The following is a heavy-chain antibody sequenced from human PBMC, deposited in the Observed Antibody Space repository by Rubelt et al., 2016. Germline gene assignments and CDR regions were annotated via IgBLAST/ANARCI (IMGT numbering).Heavy chain of an antibody. CDR1: GGSFSGYY. J-gene: IGHJ6*02. D-gene: IGHD2-2*01. Sequence: QVQLQQWGAGLLKPSETLSLTCAVYGGSFSGYYWSWIRQPPGKGLEWIGEINHSGSTNYNPSLKSRVTRSVDTSKNQFALKLSSVTAADTAVYSCARDFGSSTSCYYGVCYYGMDVWGQGTTVTVSS. V-gene: IGHV4-34*01. CDR3: ARDFGSSTSCYYGVCYYGMDV. CDR2: INHSGST.